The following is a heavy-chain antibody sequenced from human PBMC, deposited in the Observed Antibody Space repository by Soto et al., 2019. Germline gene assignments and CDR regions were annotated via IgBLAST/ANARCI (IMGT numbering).Heavy chain of an antibody. CDR2: ISGSAGST. V-gene: IGHV3-23*01. D-gene: IGHD2-15*01. J-gene: IGHJ4*02. CDR1: GFTFSSYA. Sequence: EVQLLESGGGLVQPGGSLRLSCAASGFTFSSYAMSWVRQAPGKGLEWVSAISGSAGSTYYADSVKGRFTISRDNSKNTLYLQMNSLRAEDTAVFYCTKDLWSYLPAGGEFDSWGQGTLVTVSS. CDR3: TKDLWSYLPAGGEFDS.